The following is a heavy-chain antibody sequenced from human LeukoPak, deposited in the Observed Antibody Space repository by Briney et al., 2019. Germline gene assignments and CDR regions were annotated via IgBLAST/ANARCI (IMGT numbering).Heavy chain of an antibody. CDR1: GFTFSSYA. Sequence: GGSLRLSCAASGFTFSSYAMSWVRQAPGKGLEWVSSIFPSGGEVHYADSVRGRFTISRDNSKSTLSLQMNSLRAEDTAIYYCATYRQVLLPFESWGQGTLVTVSS. J-gene: IGHJ4*02. V-gene: IGHV3-23*01. D-gene: IGHD2-8*02. CDR3: ATYRQVLLPFES. CDR2: IFPSGGEV.